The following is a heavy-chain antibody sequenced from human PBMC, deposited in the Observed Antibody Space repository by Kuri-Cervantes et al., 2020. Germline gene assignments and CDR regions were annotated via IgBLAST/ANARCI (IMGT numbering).Heavy chain of an antibody. V-gene: IGHV1-8*01. CDR3: ARAYPGSSSWYVY. CDR1: GYTFTTYD. D-gene: IGHD6-13*01. CDR2: MNPNTGNT. Sequence: ASVKVSCKASGYTFTTYDINWVRQATGQGLEWMGYMNPNTGNTGYAQKFQGRVTMTRDTSISTAYMELSSLRSEDTAVYYCARAYPGSSSWYVYWGQGTLVTVSS. J-gene: IGHJ4*02.